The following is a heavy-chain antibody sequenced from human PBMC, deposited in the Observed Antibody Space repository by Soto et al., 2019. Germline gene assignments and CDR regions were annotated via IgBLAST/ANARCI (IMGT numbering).Heavy chain of an antibody. Sequence: RASVKVSCKASGYTFTSYGISWVRQAPGQGLEWMGWISAYNGNTNYAQKLQGRVTMTTDTSTSTAYMELRSLRSDDTAVYYCARGGKAYYYDSSGYYHFPNYYYGMDVWGQGTTVTVSS. CDR2: ISAYNGNT. V-gene: IGHV1-18*04. J-gene: IGHJ6*02. D-gene: IGHD3-22*01. CDR3: ARGGKAYYYDSSGYYHFPNYYYGMDV. CDR1: GYTFTSYG.